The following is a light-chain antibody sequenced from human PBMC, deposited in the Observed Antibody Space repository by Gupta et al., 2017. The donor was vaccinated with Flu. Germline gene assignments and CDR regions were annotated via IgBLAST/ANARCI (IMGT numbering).Light chain of an antibody. J-gene: IGLJ3*02. CDR1: SGHSSYA. CDR2: INGDGSH. V-gene: IGLV4-69*01. Sequence: LVLTQSPSASASLGAPVKLPCTLSSGHSSYAITWHQQQSERGPRFLMKINGDGSHSKGDGIPDRFSGSSSGAERHLTISSLQSEDEADYYCQTWGTGIRVFGGGTKLTVL. CDR3: QTWGTGIRV.